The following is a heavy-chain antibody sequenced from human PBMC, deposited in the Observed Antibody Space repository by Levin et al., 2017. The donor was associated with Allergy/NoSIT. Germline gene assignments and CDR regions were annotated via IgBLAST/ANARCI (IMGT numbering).Heavy chain of an antibody. D-gene: IGHD4-17*01. CDR1: GGSISTYY. V-gene: IGHV4-59*08. CDR3: ARDPTTVTHENWYFDL. Sequence: SQTLSLTCTVSGGSISTYYWNWIRQPPGKGLEWIGYIYYTGSINYNPSLKSRVTISVDTSKSQFSLKLNYVTAADTAVYYCARDPTTVTHENWYFDLWGRGTLVTVSS. CDR2: IYYTGSI. J-gene: IGHJ2*01.